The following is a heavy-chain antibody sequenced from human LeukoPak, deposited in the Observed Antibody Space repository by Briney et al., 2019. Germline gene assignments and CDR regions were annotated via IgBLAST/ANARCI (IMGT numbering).Heavy chain of an antibody. CDR1: GYTFTSYD. D-gene: IGHD3-22*01. CDR3: ARGGYDSSGYSLDY. J-gene: IGHJ4*02. CDR2: MNPNSGNT. V-gene: IGHV1-8*03. Sequence: GASLKVSCKASGYTFTSYDINWVRQATGQGLEWMGWMNPNSGNTGYAQKFQGRVTITRNTSISTAYMELSSLRSEDTAVYYCARGGYDSSGYSLDYWGQGTLVTVSS.